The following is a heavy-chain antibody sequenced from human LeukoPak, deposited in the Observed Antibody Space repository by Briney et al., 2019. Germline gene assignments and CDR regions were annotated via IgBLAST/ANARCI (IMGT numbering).Heavy chain of an antibody. CDR2: IKRKTDDGTT. V-gene: IGHV3-15*07. Sequence: GGSLRLSCAASGFSFSDTWMNWVRQAPGKGLEWVGLIKRKTDDGTTDYAAPEKGRFTISRDDLKNTLYLQMNSLKTEDTAVYYCTTQSGAWNFDYWGQGTLDTVSS. D-gene: IGHD1-1*01. CDR3: TTQSGAWNFDY. CDR1: GFSFSDTW. J-gene: IGHJ4*02.